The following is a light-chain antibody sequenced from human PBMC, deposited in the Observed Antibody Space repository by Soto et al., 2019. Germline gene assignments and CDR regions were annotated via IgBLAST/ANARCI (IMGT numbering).Light chain of an antibody. V-gene: IGKV3-15*01. J-gene: IGKJ1*01. CDR2: RAS. Sequence: ILMTQSPATVSVSPGESATLSCRASQNIYYNVAWYQHRPGQAPRLLIYRASTRAPGVPARFSGSGSGTEFTLTISSLQPENFPVYPCLQYHNLWAFSQGTKLEI. CDR3: LQYHNLWA. CDR1: QNIYYN.